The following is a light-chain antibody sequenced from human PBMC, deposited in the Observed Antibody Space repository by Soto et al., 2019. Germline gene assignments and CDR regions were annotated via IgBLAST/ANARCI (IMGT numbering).Light chain of an antibody. CDR3: QQFNSYSLT. V-gene: IGKV3-20*01. J-gene: IGKJ3*01. CDR2: GAS. Sequence: EIVLTQSPGTLSLSPGERATLSCRASQSVSSSYLAWYQQKPGQAPRLLIYGASNRASGISDRFSGSGSGTDFTLTISRLEPEDFATYYCQQFNSYSLTFGPGTKVDIK. CDR1: QSVSSSY.